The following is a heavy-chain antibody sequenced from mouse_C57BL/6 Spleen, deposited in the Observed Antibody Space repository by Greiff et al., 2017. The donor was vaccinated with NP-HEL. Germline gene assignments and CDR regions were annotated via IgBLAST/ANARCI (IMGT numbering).Heavy chain of an antibody. CDR2: ISYDGSN. D-gene: IGHD1-1*01. J-gene: IGHJ1*03. CDR3: ARYYYGSSPTV. V-gene: IGHV3-6*01. CDR1: GYSITSGYY. Sequence: VQLKESGPGLVKPSQSLSLTCSVTGYSITSGYYWNWIRQFPGNKLEWMGYISYDGSNNYNPSLKNRISITRDTSKNQFFLKLNSVTTEDTATYYCARYYYGSSPTVWGTGTTVTVSS.